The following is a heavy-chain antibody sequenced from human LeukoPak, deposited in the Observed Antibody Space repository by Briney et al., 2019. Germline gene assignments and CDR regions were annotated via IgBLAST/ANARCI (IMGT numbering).Heavy chain of an antibody. J-gene: IGHJ3*02. CDR3: ASHTSAQDAFDI. CDR2: IYYSGST. Sequence: SETLSLTCTVSGGSISSSSYYWGWIRQPPGKGLEWIGSIYYSGSTYYNPSLKSRVTISVDTSKNLFSLTLSSVTAADTAVYCCASHTSAQDAFDIWGQGTMVTVSS. CDR1: GGSISSSSYY. V-gene: IGHV4-39*01.